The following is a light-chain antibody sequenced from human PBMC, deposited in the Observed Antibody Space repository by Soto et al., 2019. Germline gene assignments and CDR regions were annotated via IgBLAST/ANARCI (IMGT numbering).Light chain of an antibody. CDR2: EVS. Sequence: QSALTQPASVSGSPGQSITISCTGTSSDVGGYHYVSWYQHHPGKAPKLMLYEVSNRPSGVSNRFSGSKSGNTASLTISGLQAEDAADYFCSSYGSTSSRYVFGTGPKLTVL. J-gene: IGLJ1*01. CDR3: SSYGSTSSRYV. V-gene: IGLV2-14*01. CDR1: SSDVGGYHY.